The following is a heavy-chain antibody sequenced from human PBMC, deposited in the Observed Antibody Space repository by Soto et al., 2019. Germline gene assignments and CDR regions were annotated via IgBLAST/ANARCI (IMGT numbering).Heavy chain of an antibody. J-gene: IGHJ5*02. CDR3: ARGATHGSSWYFWFDP. CDR1: GGTFSTYP. D-gene: IGHD6-13*01. V-gene: IGHV1-69*01. Sequence: QVQLVQSGAEVRMPGSSVKVSCKASGGTFSTYPINWVRQAPGQGLEWMGGIIPLFGTTNYAQKFKGRVTITADESTSRAYMELSSLRAEAAAVYYCARGATHGSSWYFWFDPWGQGTLVTVSS. CDR2: IIPLFGTT.